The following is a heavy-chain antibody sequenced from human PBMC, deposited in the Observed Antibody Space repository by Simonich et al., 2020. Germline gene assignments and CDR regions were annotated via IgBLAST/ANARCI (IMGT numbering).Heavy chain of an antibody. CDR3: ARDTSDWGAFDI. V-gene: IGHV3-21*01. Sequence: EVQLVESGGGLVKPGGSLRLSCAASGLTFSSYSMNWVRRAQEKGLEWVSSIISSSSYIYYADSGKGRFTISRDNAKNSLYLQMNSLRAEDTAVYYCARDTSDWGAFDIWGQGTMVTVSS. J-gene: IGHJ3*02. D-gene: IGHD2-21*02. CDR1: GLTFSSYS. CDR2: IISSSSYI.